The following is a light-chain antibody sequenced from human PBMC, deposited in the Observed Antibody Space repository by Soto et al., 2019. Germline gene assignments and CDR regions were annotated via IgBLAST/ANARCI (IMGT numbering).Light chain of an antibody. J-gene: IGLJ2*01. CDR1: SGHSSYA. CDR2: LNSDGSH. V-gene: IGLV4-69*01. CDR3: QTGGTGYVV. Sequence: QLVLTQSPSASASLGASVKLTCTLSSGHSSYAIAWHQQQPEKGPRYLMKLNSDGSHSKGDGIPDRFSGSSSGAERYLTISSLQSEDEADYYCQTGGTGYVVFGGGTKLTVL.